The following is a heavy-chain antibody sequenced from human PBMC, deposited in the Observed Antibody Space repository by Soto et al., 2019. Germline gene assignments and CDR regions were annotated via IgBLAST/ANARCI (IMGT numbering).Heavy chain of an antibody. CDR1: GFSLSNARMG. Sequence: QVTLKESGPVLVKPTEILTLTCTVSGFSLSNARMGVRWIRQPPGKALERLAHIISNDEKSYSTSLKSRLTISKDTSKSQVVLTMTNMDPVDTATYYCARILFSGSYGTWFDPWGQGTLVTVSS. J-gene: IGHJ5*02. CDR3: ARILFSGSYGTWFDP. D-gene: IGHD1-26*01. CDR2: IISNDEK. V-gene: IGHV2-26*01.